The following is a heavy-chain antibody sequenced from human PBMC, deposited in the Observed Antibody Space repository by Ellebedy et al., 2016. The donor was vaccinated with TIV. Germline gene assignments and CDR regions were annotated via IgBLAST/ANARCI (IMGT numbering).Heavy chain of an antibody. V-gene: IGHV1-8*01. CDR2: VRTKTDDV. J-gene: IGHJ4*02. Sequence: ASVKVSXXASGYTFTSLDINWVRQATGHGLERMGWVRTKTDDVRYAEKFQGRVTMSRDTSTSTAFMELSSLRSEDTAVYYCARGVAAGVDYWGQGTLVTVSS. CDR1: GYTFTSLD. D-gene: IGHD5-12*01. CDR3: ARGVAAGVDY.